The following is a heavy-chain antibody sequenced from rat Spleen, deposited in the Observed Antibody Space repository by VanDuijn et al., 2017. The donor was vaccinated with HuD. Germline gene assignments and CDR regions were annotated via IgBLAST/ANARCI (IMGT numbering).Heavy chain of an antibody. CDR3: ARDNRESYAHFDY. J-gene: IGHJ2*01. CDR1: GFSPTNYH. Sequence: QVQLKESGPGLVQPSQTLSLTCTVSGFSPTNYHVSWVRQPPGKGLEWMGVIWTGGTTAYNSLLKSRLSISRDISKSQVFLEMNSLQAEDTATYYCARDNRESYAHFDYWGQGVVVTVSS. V-gene: IGHV2-43*01. CDR2: IWTGGTT. D-gene: IGHD1-12*01.